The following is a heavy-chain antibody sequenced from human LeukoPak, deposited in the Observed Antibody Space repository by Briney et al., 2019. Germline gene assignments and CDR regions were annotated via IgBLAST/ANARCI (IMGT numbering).Heavy chain of an antibody. CDR3: ASGPPLVMHAFDI. CDR2: IYSGGST. J-gene: IGHJ3*02. Sequence: GGSLRLSCAASGFSFDDYGMTWVRQAPGKGLEWVSVIYSGGSTYYADSVKGRFTISRDNSKNTLYLQMNSLRAEDTAVYYCASGPPLVMHAFDIWGQGTMVTVSS. CDR1: GFSFDDYG. V-gene: IGHV3-66*01. D-gene: IGHD3-9*01.